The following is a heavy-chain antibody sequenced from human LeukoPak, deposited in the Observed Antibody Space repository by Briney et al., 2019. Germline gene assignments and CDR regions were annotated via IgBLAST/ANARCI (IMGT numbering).Heavy chain of an antibody. D-gene: IGHD2-8*01. J-gene: IGHJ4*02. CDR1: GFIFDDYG. Sequence: GGSLRLSCEASGFIFDDYGTSWVRQRPGKGLEWVSGINRNGDSTDYADSVKGRFTISRDNAKNSHFLQMNSLEVEDTALYYCARGFRNGPFDCWGQGTLVTVSS. CDR3: ARGFRNGPFDC. V-gene: IGHV3-20*04. CDR2: INRNGDST.